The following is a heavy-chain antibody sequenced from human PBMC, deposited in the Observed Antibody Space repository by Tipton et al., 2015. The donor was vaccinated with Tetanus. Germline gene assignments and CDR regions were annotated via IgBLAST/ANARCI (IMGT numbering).Heavy chain of an antibody. Sequence: TLSLTCTVSGGSIGSYYWSWIRRPPGKGLEWIGYIAYIYYRGTADYNPSLKSRVTTSVDTSKNPFFLKVNSVTAADTAIYYCARSPRPMAHFDYWGQGILVTVS. D-gene: IGHD2-8*01. J-gene: IGHJ4*02. CDR1: GGSIGSYY. CDR3: ARSPRPMAHFDY. V-gene: IGHV4-59*03. CDR2: IAYIYYRGTA.